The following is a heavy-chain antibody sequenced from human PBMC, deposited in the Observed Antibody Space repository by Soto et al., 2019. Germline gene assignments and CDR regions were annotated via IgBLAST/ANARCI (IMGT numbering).Heavy chain of an antibody. CDR3: ARGFSGVPAAYDY. D-gene: IGHD2-2*01. Sequence: SETLSLTCAVCGGSFSGYYWSWIRQPPGKGLEWIGEINHSGSTNYNPSLKSRVTISVDTSKNQFSLKLSSVTAADTAVYYCARGFSGVPAAYDYWGQGTLVTVSS. J-gene: IGHJ4*02. CDR1: GGSFSGYY. V-gene: IGHV4-34*01. CDR2: INHSGST.